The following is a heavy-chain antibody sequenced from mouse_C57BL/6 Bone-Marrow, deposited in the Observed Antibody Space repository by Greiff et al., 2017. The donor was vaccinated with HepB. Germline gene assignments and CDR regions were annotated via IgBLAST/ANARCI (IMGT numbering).Heavy chain of an antibody. V-gene: IGHV1-39*01. CDR2: INPNYGTT. D-gene: IGHD2-4*01. Sequence: EVQLQQSGPELVKPGASVKISCKASGYSFTDYNMNWVKQSNGKSLEWIGVINPNYGTTSYNQKCKGKATLTVDQSSSTAYMQLNILTSEDSAVYYCATPYYEYDVYAMDYWGQGTSVTVSS. CDR1: GYSFTDYN. CDR3: ATPYYEYDVYAMDY. J-gene: IGHJ4*01.